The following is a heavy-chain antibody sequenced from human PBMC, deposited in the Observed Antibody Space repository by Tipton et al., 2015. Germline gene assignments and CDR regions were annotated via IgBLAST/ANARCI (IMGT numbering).Heavy chain of an antibody. D-gene: IGHD5-24*01. CDR2: ISHSGNT. V-gene: IGHV4-59*01. CDR1: SDSISKYY. Sequence: TLSLTCSVSSDSISKYYWSWIRQPPGKELEWIGSISHSGNTYYNPSLKSRVTMSRDTSKNQFSLTLNSVAAADTAVYYCARDLEHGMDVWGHGTTVTVSS. J-gene: IGHJ6*02. CDR3: ARDLEHGMDV.